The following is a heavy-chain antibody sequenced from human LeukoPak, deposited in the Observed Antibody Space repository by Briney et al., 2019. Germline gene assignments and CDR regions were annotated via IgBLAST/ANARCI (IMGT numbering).Heavy chain of an antibody. D-gene: IGHD3-3*01. J-gene: IGHJ5*02. CDR1: GGTFSSYA. CDR3: ARAKTDWSGNNWFDP. V-gene: IGHV1-18*01. Sequence: GASVKVSCKASGGTFSSYAISWVRQAPGQGLEWMGWISAYNGNTNYAQKLQGRVTMTTDTSTSTAYMELRSLRSDDTAVYYCARAKTDWSGNNWFDPWGQGTLVTVSS. CDR2: ISAYNGNT.